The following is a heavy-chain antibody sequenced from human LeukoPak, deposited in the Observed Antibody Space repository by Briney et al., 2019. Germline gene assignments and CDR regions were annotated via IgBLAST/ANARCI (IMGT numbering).Heavy chain of an antibody. J-gene: IGHJ4*02. D-gene: IGHD2-21*02. CDR2: ISYDGSNK. V-gene: IGHV3-30-3*01. CDR3: ARSNIVVVTARHDFDY. CDR1: GFTFSSYA. Sequence: GDSLRLSCAASGFTFSSYAMHWVRQAPGKGLEWVAVISYDGSNKYYADSVKGRFTISRDNSKNTLYLQMNSRRAEDTAVYYCARSNIVVVTARHDFDYWGQGTLVTVSS.